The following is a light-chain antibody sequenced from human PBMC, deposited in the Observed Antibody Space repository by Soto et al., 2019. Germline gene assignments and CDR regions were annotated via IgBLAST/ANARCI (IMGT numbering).Light chain of an antibody. V-gene: IGKV1-5*03. Sequence: DIQMTQSPSTLSASVGDRFTITCRASQSISSWLAWYQQKPGKAPNLLIYKASSLESGVPSRFSGSGSGTEFTLTISSLQPDDFATYYCQHYNSYSYTFGQGTKLQIK. J-gene: IGKJ2*01. CDR2: KAS. CDR1: QSISSW. CDR3: QHYNSYSYT.